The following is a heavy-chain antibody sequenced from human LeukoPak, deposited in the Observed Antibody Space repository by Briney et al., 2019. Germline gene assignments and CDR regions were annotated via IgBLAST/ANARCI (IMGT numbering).Heavy chain of an antibody. CDR1: GYTFTSYG. CDR3: ARVEKVGDYFDY. D-gene: IGHD3-16*01. CDR2: INAYNGNT. V-gene: IGHV1-18*01. Sequence: ASVKVSCKASGYTFTSYGISWVRQAPGQGLEGMLWINAYNGNTSNAQKLQGRVTMTTDTSTSTAYMELRSLRSDDTAVYYCARVEKVGDYFDYWGQGTLVTVSS. J-gene: IGHJ4*02.